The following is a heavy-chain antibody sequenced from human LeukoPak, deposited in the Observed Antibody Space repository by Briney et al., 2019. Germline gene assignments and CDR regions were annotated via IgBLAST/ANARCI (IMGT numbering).Heavy chain of an antibody. J-gene: IGHJ4*02. CDR2: ISYDGSNK. V-gene: IGHV3-30*18. D-gene: IGHD1-26*01. Sequence: GGSLRLSCAASGFTFSNYGMQWVRQAPGKGLEWVTFISYDGSNKYYADSVKGRFTISRDNSKNTLYLQMNSLRPEDTAVYYCAKIRAHYYLDQWGQGTLVTVSS. CDR3: AKIRAHYYLDQ. CDR1: GFTFSNYG.